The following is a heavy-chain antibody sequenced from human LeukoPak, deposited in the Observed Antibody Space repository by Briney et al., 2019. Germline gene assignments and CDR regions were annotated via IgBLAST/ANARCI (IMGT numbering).Heavy chain of an antibody. Sequence: GGSLRLSCAASGFTFNSYWMSWVRQAPGKGLEWVANIKQDGSEKYYVDSVKGRFTISRDNAKNSLYLQMNSLRAEDTAVYYCARVSGYDFWSGYYSMNWYYFDYWGQGTLVTVSS. CDR3: ARVSGYDFWSGYYSMNWYYFDY. CDR2: IKQDGSEK. J-gene: IGHJ4*02. CDR1: GFTFNSYW. D-gene: IGHD3-3*01. V-gene: IGHV3-7*01.